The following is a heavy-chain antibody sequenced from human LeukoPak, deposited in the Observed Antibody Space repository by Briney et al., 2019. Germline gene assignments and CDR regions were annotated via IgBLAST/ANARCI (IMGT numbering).Heavy chain of an antibody. V-gene: IGHV3-11*01. J-gene: IGHJ4*02. CDR2: ISVSVITI. Sequence: PGGSLRLSCAASGFTFNDFSDYYLSWIRQAPGKGLEWISYISVSVITISRADSVKGRFAISRDNAKKSLSLQMDSLRAEDTAVYYCAAGYGSGSYSVWGQGTLVTVSS. CDR3: AAGYGSGSYSV. D-gene: IGHD3-10*01. CDR1: GFTFNDFSDYY.